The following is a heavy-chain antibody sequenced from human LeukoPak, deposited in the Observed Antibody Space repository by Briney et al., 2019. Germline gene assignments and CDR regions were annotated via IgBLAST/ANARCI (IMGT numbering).Heavy chain of an antibody. CDR1: GGSLSSYY. D-gene: IGHD1-26*01. CDR2: IYYSGST. V-gene: IGHV4-59*01. J-gene: IGHJ5*02. CDR3: ASSPVGATGWFDP. Sequence: SETLSLTCTVSGGSLSSYYWSWIRQPPGKGLEWIGYIYYSGSTNYNPSLKSRVTISVDTSKNQFSLKLSSVTAADTAVYYCASSPVGATGWFDPWGQGTLVTVSS.